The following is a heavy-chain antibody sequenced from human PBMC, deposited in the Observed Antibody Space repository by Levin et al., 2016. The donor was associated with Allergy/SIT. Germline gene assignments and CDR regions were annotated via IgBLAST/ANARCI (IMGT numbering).Heavy chain of an antibody. J-gene: IGHJ5*02. V-gene: IGHV6-1*01. CDR3: ARAPYYYDLSNPNWLDP. CDR1: GDSVSSNTAA. CDR2: TYYKSKWYT. D-gene: IGHD3-22*01. Sequence: SETLSLTCDISGDSVSSNTAAWNWIRQSPSRGLEWLGRTYYKSKWYTAYAVSVEGRITINPDTSKNQFSLHLNSVTPEDTAVYYCARAPYYYDLSNPNWLDPWGQGTLVTVSS.